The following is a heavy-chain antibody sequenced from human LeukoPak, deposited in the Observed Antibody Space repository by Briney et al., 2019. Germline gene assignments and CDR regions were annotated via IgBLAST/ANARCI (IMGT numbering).Heavy chain of an antibody. J-gene: IGHJ4*02. CDR1: GGSISSGSYY. CDR2: IDWDDDK. CDR3: ARLNSGTYLDY. V-gene: IGHV2-70*16. Sequence: QTLSLTCTVSGGSISSGSYYWSWIRQPPGKALEWLARIDWDDDKFYSTSLKTRLTISKDTSKNQVVLTMTNMDPVDTATYYCARLNSGTYLDYWGQGTLVTVSS. D-gene: IGHD1-26*01.